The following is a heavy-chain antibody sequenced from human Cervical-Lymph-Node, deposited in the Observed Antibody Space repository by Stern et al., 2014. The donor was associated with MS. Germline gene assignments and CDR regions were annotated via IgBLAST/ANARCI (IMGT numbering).Heavy chain of an antibody. CDR1: GYTFTSYA. Sequence: VQLVQSGSELKKPGASVKVSCKASGYTFTSYAMNWVRQAPGQGLEWMGWINTNTGNPTYAQGFTGRFVFSLDTSVNTAYLQISGLKAEDTAVYYCARDEAEGAVAGTGIFDYWGQGTLVSVSS. J-gene: IGHJ4*02. CDR3: ARDEAEGAVAGTGIFDY. CDR2: INTNTGNP. D-gene: IGHD6-19*01. V-gene: IGHV7-4-1*02.